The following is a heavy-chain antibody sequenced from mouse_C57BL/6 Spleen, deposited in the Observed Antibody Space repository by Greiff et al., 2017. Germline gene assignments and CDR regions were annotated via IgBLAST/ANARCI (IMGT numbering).Heavy chain of an antibody. CDR1: GFTFSSYG. D-gene: IGHD4-1*01. V-gene: IGHV5-6*01. J-gene: IGHJ2*01. CDR2: ISSGGSYT. CDR3: ARRKLGLVDY. Sequence: EVQLVESGGDLVKPGGSLKLSCAATGFTFSSYGMSWVRQTPDKRLEWVATISSGGSYTYYPDSVKGRFTISRDNAKNTLYLQMSSLKSEDTAMYYCARRKLGLVDYWGQGTTLTVSS.